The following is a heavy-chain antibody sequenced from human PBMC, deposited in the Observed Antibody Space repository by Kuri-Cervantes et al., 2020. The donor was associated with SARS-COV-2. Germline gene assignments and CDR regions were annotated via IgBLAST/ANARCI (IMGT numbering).Heavy chain of an antibody. J-gene: IGHJ4*02. CDR1: GFTFSDYA. Sequence: LPLTCAASGFTFSDYAMSWVRQAPGKGLEWVSAISGSSGGTYTDYRDSVKGRFTISRDYSKSTLYLEMNSLRDEDTGVYYCAKETGAAGSSWMSYFDNWGLGTQVTVSS. CDR3: AKETGAAGSSWMSYFDN. CDR2: ISGSSGGT. V-gene: IGHV3-23*01. D-gene: IGHD6-13*01.